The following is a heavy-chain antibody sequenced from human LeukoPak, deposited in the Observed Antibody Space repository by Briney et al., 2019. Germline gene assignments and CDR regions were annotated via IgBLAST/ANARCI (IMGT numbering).Heavy chain of an antibody. D-gene: IGHD6-13*01. CDR1: GDSVSSNSAA. V-gene: IGHV6-1*01. CDR3: ARGYSSSWYRVDWFDP. CDR2: TYYRSKWYN. J-gene: IGHJ5*02. Sequence: SQTLSLTCAISGDSVSSNSAAWNWIRQSPSRGLEWLGRTYYRSKWYNDYAVSVKSRITINPDTSKNQFSLQLSSVTAADTAVYYCARGYSSSWYRVDWFDPWGQGTLVTVSS.